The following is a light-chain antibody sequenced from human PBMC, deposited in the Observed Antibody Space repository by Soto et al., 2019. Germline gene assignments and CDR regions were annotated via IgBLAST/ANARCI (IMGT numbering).Light chain of an antibody. CDR2: AAS. V-gene: IGKV1-5*01. CDR1: ENIFKF. CDR3: QHYHSQSIT. Sequence: DILLIQSPATLSASVGDRITITCRASENIFKFLAWYQQRSGSAPNLLIYAASDLERGVPSRFSGRGSGTEFPLTIDNLQPNDSATYFCQHYHSQSITFGGGTQVDVK. J-gene: IGKJ4*01.